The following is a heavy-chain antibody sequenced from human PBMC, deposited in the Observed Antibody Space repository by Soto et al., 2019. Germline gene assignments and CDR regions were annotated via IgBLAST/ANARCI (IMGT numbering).Heavy chain of an antibody. Sequence: GESLKISCKGSGYSFTRYWIGWVSQMPGKGLERMGIIYPGDSDTRYSPSFQGQVTTSADKSISTAYLQWSSLKASDTAMYYCARVSTRVVVTGIYYFDYWGQGTLVTVSS. J-gene: IGHJ4*02. CDR1: GYSFTRYW. V-gene: IGHV5-51*01. CDR2: IYPGDSDT. D-gene: IGHD3-22*01. CDR3: ARVSTRVVVTGIYYFDY.